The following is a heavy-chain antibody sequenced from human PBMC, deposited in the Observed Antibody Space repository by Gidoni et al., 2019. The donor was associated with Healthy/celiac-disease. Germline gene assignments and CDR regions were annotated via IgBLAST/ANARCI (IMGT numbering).Heavy chain of an antibody. V-gene: IGHV4-4*02. CDR3: ASLRVNYYYGMDV. CDR1: GASISRSNW. Sequence: QVQLQESCPGLVKPSGTLSLTCAVSGASISRSNWWSWVRQPPGKGLEWIGEIYHSGSTNYNPSLKSRVTISVDKSKNQFSRKLSSVTAADTAVYYCASLRVNYYYGMDVWGQGTTVTVSS. J-gene: IGHJ6*02. CDR2: IYHSGST. D-gene: IGHD4-17*01.